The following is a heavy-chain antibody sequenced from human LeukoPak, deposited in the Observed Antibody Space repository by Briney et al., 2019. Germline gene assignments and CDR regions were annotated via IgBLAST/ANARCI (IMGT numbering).Heavy chain of an antibody. CDR1: GGSISSYY. CDR2: ISYSGST. CDR3: ARRGSGASLEYYFDL. V-gene: IGHV4-59*08. Sequence: PSETLSLTCTVSGGSISSYYWSWIRQPPGKGLEWTGYISYSGSTNFNPSLNSRVTISVDTSKNQFSLKLSSVTAADTAVYYCARRGSGASLEYYFDLWGRGTLVTVSS. D-gene: IGHD1-14*01. J-gene: IGHJ2*01.